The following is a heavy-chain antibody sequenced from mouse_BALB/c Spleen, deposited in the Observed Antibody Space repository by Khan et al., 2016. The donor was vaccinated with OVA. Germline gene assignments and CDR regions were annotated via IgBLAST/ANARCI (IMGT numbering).Heavy chain of an antibody. CDR2: IWCDGST. CDR3: ARQPYYDYNIKDY. D-gene: IGHD2-10*01. CDR1: GFSLTNYG. V-gene: IGHV2-6-1*01. Sequence: VELVESGPGLAAPSQSLSITCTISGFSLTNYGVHWVRQPPGKGLEWLVVIWCDGSTNYNSVLKSRLTVTKDNSQSQVFLKMNSLQTDDTAIYFCARQPYYDYNIKDYWGQGTSVTVAS. J-gene: IGHJ4*01.